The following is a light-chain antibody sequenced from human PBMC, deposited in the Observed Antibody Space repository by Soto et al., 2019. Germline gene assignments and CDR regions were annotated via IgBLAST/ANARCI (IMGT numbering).Light chain of an antibody. V-gene: IGKV3-15*01. CDR1: QSVSSY. Sequence: EIVLTQSPATLSLSPGERATLSCRASQSVSSYLAWYQQKPGQAPRLLIYGASTRATGIPARFSGSGSGTEFTLTISSLQSEDFAVYYCQQYSNWPPTTFGQGTRLE. CDR3: QQYSNWPPTT. CDR2: GAS. J-gene: IGKJ5*01.